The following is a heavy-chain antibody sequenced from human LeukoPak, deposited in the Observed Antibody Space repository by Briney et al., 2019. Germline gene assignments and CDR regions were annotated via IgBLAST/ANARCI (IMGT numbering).Heavy chain of an antibody. J-gene: IGHJ4*02. D-gene: IGHD2-8*02. CDR2: VSSDGTT. CDR1: GDSVTSYY. V-gene: IGHV4-59*08. CDR3: ARLDCTGDGCYNH. Sequence: ASETLSLTCSVSGDSVTSYYWSWIRQPPGKGLEWIGYVSSDGTTNYTPSLRSRVIMSVDTAKNHISLSLTSLTAADTAIYYCARLDCTGDGCYNHWGRGTLVTVSS.